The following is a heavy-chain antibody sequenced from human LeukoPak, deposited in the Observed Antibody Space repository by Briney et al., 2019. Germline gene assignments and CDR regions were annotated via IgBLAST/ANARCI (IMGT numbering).Heavy chain of an antibody. CDR3: ARARTGTFAGGMDV. D-gene: IGHD3-16*01. Sequence: SQTLSLTCTVSGGSTSSGSYYWSWIRQPAGKGLEWIGRIYTSGSTNYNPSLKSRVTILVDTSKNQFSLKLSSVTAADTAVYYCARARTGTFAGGMDVWGKGTTVTVSS. CDR1: GGSTSSGSYY. CDR2: IYTSGST. J-gene: IGHJ6*04. V-gene: IGHV4-61*02.